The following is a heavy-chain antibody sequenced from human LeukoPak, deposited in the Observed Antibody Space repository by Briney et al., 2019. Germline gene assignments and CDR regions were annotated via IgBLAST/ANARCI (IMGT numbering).Heavy chain of an antibody. J-gene: IGHJ6*03. CDR3: AREYYYYYYMDV. Sequence: ASVKVSCKASGYIFTGYYMHWVRQAPGQGLEWMGWINPNSGGADYAQNFQGRVTMTRDTSISTAYMELSRLRSDDTAVYYCAREYYYYYYMDVWGKGTTVTVSS. CDR1: GYIFTGYY. V-gene: IGHV1-2*02. CDR2: INPNSGGA.